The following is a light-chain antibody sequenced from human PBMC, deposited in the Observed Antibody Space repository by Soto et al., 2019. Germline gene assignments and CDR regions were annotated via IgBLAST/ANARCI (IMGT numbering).Light chain of an antibody. J-gene: IGLJ2*01. V-gene: IGLV2-14*01. CDR1: SSDIGGHNF. CDR3: SSYTTSSYVV. Sequence: QSALTQPAAVSGSPGQSITISCTGTSSDIGGHNFVSWYQHHPGKAPKLLIYEVSYRASGVSNRFTGSKSTNTASRTISGLQAEDEADYSCSSYTTSSYVVFGGGTKLTVL. CDR2: EVS.